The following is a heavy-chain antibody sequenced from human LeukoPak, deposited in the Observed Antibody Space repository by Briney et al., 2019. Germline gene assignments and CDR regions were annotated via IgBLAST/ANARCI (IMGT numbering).Heavy chain of an antibody. J-gene: IGHJ4*02. CDR2: INPKSGVT. V-gene: IGHV1-2*02. CDR3: ARVGEITMIVVDTDY. CDR1: AYTLSGYY. D-gene: IGHD3-22*01. Sequence: ASVKVSCKASAYTLSGYYMHWVRQAPGQGLEWMGWINPKSGVTNYAQKFQGRVTMTWDTSINTTFMELSRLRSDDTAVYYCARVGEITMIVVDTDYWGQGTLVTVSS.